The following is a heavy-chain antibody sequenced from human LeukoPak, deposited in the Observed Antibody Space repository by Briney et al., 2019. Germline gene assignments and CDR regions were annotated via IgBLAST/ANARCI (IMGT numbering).Heavy chain of an antibody. CDR3: ARGAAAGTYNWFDP. CDR2: IWYDGSNK. J-gene: IGHJ5*02. CDR1: GFTFSSYG. Sequence: GGSLRLSCAASGFTFSSYGMHWVRQAPGKGLEWVAVIWYDGSNKYYAGSVKGRFTISRDNSKNTLYLEMNSLRAEDTAVYYCARGAAAGTYNWFDPWGQGTLVTVSS. D-gene: IGHD6-13*01. V-gene: IGHV3-33*01.